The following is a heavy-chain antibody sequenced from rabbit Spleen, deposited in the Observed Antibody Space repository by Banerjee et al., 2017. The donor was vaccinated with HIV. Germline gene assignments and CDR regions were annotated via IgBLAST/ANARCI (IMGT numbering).Heavy chain of an antibody. V-gene: IGHV1S40*01. CDR2: IDSGYNGFT. Sequence: QSLEASGGDLVKPGASLTLNCMSSGVSFSDSSYMCWVRQAPGKGLEWIACIDSGYNGFTYFASWAKGRFTISKTSSTTVTLQMTSLTAADTATYFCARDTGSSFSSYGMDLWGPGTLVTVS. CDR3: ARDTGSSFSSYGMDL. CDR1: GVSFSDSSY. J-gene: IGHJ6*01. D-gene: IGHD8-1*01.